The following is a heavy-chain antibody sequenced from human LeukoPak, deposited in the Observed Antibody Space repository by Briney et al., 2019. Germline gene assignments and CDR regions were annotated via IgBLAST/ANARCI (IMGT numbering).Heavy chain of an antibody. V-gene: IGHV4-4*07. CDR2: IYTSGST. D-gene: IGHD5-12*01. CDR1: GGSISSYY. Sequence: SSETLSLTCTVSGGSISSYYWSWIRQPAGKGLEWIGRIYTSGSTNYNPSLKSRVTMSVDTSKNQFSLKLSSVTAADTAVYYCARRVSGGYGSSFYFDYWGQGTLVTVSS. J-gene: IGHJ4*02. CDR3: ARRVSGGYGSSFYFDY.